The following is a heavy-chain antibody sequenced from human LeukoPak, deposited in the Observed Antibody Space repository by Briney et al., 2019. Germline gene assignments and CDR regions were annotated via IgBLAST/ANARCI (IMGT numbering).Heavy chain of an antibody. J-gene: IGHJ4*02. D-gene: IGHD3-22*01. V-gene: IGHV4-39*01. CDR1: GGSISSSSYY. CDR3: ARPNYGSTFFDY. Sequence: PSETLSLTCTVSGGSISSSSYYWGWIRQPPGKGLEWIGSIYYSGSTYYNPSLKSRVTISVDTSKNQFSLKLSSVTAADTAVYYCARPNYGSTFFDYWGQGTLVTVSS. CDR2: IYYSGST.